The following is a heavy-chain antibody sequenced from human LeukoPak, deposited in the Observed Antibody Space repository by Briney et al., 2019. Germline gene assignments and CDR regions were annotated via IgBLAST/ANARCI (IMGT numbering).Heavy chain of an antibody. Sequence: ASVKVSCKVSGYTLTELSMHWVRQAPGKGLEWRGGFDPEDGETIYAQKFQGRVTMTEDTSTDTAYMELSSLGSDDTAVYYCARDGRGSRSSWFDPWGQGTLVIVSS. CDR3: ARDGRGSRSSWFDP. D-gene: IGHD3-10*01. V-gene: IGHV1-24*01. CDR1: GYTLTELS. J-gene: IGHJ5*02. CDR2: FDPEDGET.